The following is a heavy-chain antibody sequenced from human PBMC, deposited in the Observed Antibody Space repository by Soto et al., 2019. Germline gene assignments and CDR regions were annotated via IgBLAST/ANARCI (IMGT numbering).Heavy chain of an antibody. CDR3: ARDPYYDSRSGGAFDI. J-gene: IGHJ3*02. Sequence: QVQLQESGPGLVKPSQTLSLTCTVSGGSFGSYYWAWIRQIPGRGLEWIGYISPSGGDQYNPSLESRLTISVDTSKHHFSLKLTSVTVADTAVYFCARDPYYDSRSGGAFDIWCQGTMVTVSS. V-gene: IGHV4-31*03. D-gene: IGHD3-16*01. CDR2: ISPSGGD. CDR1: GGSFGSYY.